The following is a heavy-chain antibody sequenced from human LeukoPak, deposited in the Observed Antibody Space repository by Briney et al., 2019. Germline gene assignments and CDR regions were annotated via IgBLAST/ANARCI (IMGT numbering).Heavy chain of an antibody. CDR3: VRHDGRGGATMGALDS. CDR2: VYYGRTT. CDR1: AGSISSNSHH. J-gene: IGHJ4*02. Sequence: SETLSLTCTISAGSISSNSHHWGWIRQSPGKGLEWIGSVYYGRTTYYNPSLNSRVTISVVTSKNQFSLQLNSVTAADTAVYYCVRHDGRGGATMGALDSWGQGSLVTVTS. V-gene: IGHV4-39*01. D-gene: IGHD5-12*01.